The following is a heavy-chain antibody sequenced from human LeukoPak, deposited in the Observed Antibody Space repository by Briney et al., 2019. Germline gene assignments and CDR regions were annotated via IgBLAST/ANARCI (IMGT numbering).Heavy chain of an antibody. CDR1: GFTFSSYS. CDR3: ARATASMVRGVSDY. V-gene: IGHV3-21*01. J-gene: IGHJ4*02. CDR2: ISSSSSYI. Sequence: GGSPRLSCAASGFTFSSYSMNWVRQAPGKGLEWVSSISSSSSYIYYADSVKGRFTISRDNAKNSLYLQMNSLRAEDTAVYYCARATASMVRGVSDYWGQGTLVTVSS. D-gene: IGHD3-10*01.